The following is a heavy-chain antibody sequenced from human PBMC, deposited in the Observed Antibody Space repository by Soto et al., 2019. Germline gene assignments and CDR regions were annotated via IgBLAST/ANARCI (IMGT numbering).Heavy chain of an antibody. CDR2: ISSSSSYI. J-gene: IGHJ6*02. CDR1: GFTFSSYG. D-gene: IGHD3-22*01. CDR3: ARDPMYYYDSSGYYSDYYYYGMDV. Sequence: GGSLRLSCAASGFTFSSYGMHWVRQAPGKGLEWVSSISSSSSYIYYADSVKGRFTISRDNAKNSLYLQMNSLRAEDTAVYYCARDPMYYYDSSGYYSDYYYYGMDVWGQGTTVTVSS. V-gene: IGHV3-21*01.